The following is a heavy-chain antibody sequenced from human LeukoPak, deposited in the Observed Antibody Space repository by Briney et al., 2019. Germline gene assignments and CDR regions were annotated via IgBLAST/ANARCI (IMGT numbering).Heavy chain of an antibody. CDR1: GGSISSSSYY. D-gene: IGHD2-2*01. CDR3: ARHARLGYCSSTSCYSPRNWFDP. Sequence: SETLSLTCTVSGGSISSSSYYWGWIRQPPGKGLEWIGEINHSGSTNYNPSLKSRVTISVDTSKNQFSLKLSSVTAADTAVYYCARHARLGYCSSTSCYSPRNWFDPWGQGTLVTVSS. J-gene: IGHJ5*01. CDR2: INHSGST. V-gene: IGHV4-39*01.